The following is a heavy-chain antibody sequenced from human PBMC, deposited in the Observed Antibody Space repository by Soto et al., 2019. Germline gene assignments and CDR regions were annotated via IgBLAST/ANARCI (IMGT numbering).Heavy chain of an antibody. CDR2: IYYSGST. Sequence: QVQLQESGPGLVKPSETLSLTCTVSGGSISSYYWSWIRQPPGKGLEWIGYIYYSGSTNYNPSLKSRVTISVDTSKNQFSLKLSSVTAADTAGYYCAGGGGVATILWDYWGQGTLVTVSS. CDR1: GGSISSYY. V-gene: IGHV4-59*01. D-gene: IGHD5-12*01. CDR3: AGGGGVATILWDY. J-gene: IGHJ4*02.